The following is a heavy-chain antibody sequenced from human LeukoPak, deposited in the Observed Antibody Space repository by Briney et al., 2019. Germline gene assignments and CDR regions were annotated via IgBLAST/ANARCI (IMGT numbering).Heavy chain of an antibody. V-gene: IGHV1-18*01. CDR3: VRDYYCSSNTCHDCFDP. D-gene: IGHD2-15*01. J-gene: IGHJ5*02. CDR1: GYIFSTYG. Sequence: GASVKVSCKASGYIFSTYGISWVRQAPGQGLEWMGWSSDYDPDRNYAQKFQGRLTVTTDTSTSTAYMELRSLTSDDTAIYYCVRDYYCSSNTCHDCFDPWGQGTLVTVSS. CDR2: SSDYDPDR.